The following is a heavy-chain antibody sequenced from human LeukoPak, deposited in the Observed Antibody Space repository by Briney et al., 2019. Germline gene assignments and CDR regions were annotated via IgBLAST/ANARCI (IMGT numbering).Heavy chain of an antibody. CDR3: AIEEAVEMATIAANPPNYYMDV. Sequence: GSSVKVSCKASGGTFSSYAISWVRQAPGQGLEWMGGFDPEDGETIYAQKFQGRVTMTEDTSTDTAYMELSSLRSEDTAVYYCAIEEAVEMATIAANPPNYYMDVWGKGTTVTISS. V-gene: IGHV1-24*01. D-gene: IGHD5-24*01. CDR2: FDPEDGET. J-gene: IGHJ6*03. CDR1: GGTFSSYA.